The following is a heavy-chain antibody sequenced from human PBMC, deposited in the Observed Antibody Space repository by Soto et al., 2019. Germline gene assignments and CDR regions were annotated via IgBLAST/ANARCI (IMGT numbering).Heavy chain of an antibody. D-gene: IGHD1-7*01. CDR3: ARNWNYVSRVWFDP. J-gene: IGHJ5*02. Sequence: SVKVSCKASGGTFSSYAISWVRQAPGQGLEWMGGIIPIFGTANYAQKFQGRVTITADESTSPAYMELSSLRSEDTAVYYCARNWNYVSRVWFDPWGQGTLVTVSS. CDR2: IIPIFGTA. V-gene: IGHV1-69*13. CDR1: GGTFSSYA.